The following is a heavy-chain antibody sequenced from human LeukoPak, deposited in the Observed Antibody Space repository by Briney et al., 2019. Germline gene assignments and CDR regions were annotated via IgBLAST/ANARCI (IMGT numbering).Heavy chain of an antibody. Sequence: ASVKVSCKASGYSFTSNYIHWVRQAPGQGLEWMGMIYPRDGSTSYAQRFQDRVTVTRDTSTSTVHMELSGLRSEDTAVYYCARDQEGFDYWGQGTLVTVSS. CDR2: IYPRDGST. J-gene: IGHJ4*02. CDR1: GYSFTSNY. CDR3: ARDQEGFDY. V-gene: IGHV1-46*01.